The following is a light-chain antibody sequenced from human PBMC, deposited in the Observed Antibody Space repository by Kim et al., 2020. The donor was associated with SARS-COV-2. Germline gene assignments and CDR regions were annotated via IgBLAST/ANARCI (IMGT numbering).Light chain of an antibody. J-gene: IGKJ2*02. CDR3: QQYDQIPRT. V-gene: IGKV1-33*01. CDR1: QDIDVF. CDR2: DVS. Sequence: SASVGDRVTITCQASQDIDVFLNWYQQRPGKAPKLLIHDVSSLYAGVPLRFSGSGVGTHFTLTISSLQPEDFATYYCQQYDQIPRTFGQGTKLEIK.